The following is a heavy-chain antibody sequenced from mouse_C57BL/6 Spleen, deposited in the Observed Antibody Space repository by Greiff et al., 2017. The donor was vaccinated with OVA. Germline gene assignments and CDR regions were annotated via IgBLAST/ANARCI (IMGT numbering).Heavy chain of an antibody. CDR1: GFTFSSYA. CDR2: ISSGGDYI. J-gene: IGHJ2*01. D-gene: IGHD1-1*01. Sequence: EVKLVESGEGLVKPGGSLKLSCAASGFTFSSYAMSWVRQTPEKRLEWVAYISSGGDYIYYADTVKGRFTIPRDNARNTLYLQMSSLKSEDTAMDYCTRGSYYYGSSYFDYWGQGTTLTVSS. CDR3: TRGSYYYGSSYFDY. V-gene: IGHV5-9-1*02.